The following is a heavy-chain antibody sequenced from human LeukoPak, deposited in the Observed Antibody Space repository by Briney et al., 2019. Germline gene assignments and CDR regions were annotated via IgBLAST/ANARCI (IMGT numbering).Heavy chain of an antibody. CDR2: ISYDGSNK. CDR1: GFTFSSYG. V-gene: IGHV3-30*18. J-gene: IGHJ6*02. CDR3: AKDGLRFLEWLLWSGGMDV. D-gene: IGHD3-3*01. Sequence: GGSLRLSCAASGFTFSSYGMHWVRQAPGKGLEWVAVISYDGSNKYYADSVKGRFTISRDNSKNTLYLQMNSPRAEDTAVYYCAKDGLRFLEWLLWSGGMDVWGQGTTVTVSS.